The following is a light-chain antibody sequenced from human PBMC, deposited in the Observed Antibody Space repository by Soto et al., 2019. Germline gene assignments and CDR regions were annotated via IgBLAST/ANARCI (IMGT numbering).Light chain of an antibody. V-gene: IGKV1-39*01. CDR3: QQSYTTPIT. Sequence: DIQLTQSPCSLSASVGDRVTITCRASQTITTYLSWFQQKPGKAPKLLVYGASSLQSGVPSRFSGSGSGTEFTLTISSLQSEDFATYYCQQSYTTPITFGQGTRLEI. CDR2: GAS. J-gene: IGKJ5*01. CDR1: QTITTY.